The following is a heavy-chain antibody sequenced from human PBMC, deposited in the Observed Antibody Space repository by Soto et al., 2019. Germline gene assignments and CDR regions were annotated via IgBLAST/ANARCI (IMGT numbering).Heavy chain of an antibody. D-gene: IGHD3-10*01. CDR1: GGSVSNISDY. J-gene: IGHJ6*02. CDR2: IYYSGSA. CDR3: ARGVGFGYYYYHMDL. V-gene: IGHV4-61*01. Sequence: SETQSLTCTVSGGSVSNISDYWSWVRQPPGKGLEWIGYIYYSGSADYNPSLGSRVTISLDTSKNQFSLKLSSVTTADTAVYYCARGVGFGYYYYHMDLWGQGTTVTVSS.